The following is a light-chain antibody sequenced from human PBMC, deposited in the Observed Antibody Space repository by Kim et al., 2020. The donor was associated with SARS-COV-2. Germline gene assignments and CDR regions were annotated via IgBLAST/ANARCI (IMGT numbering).Light chain of an antibody. CDR3: QQRSNWPPVFT. J-gene: IGKJ3*01. CDR1: QSVSSY. V-gene: IGKV3-11*01. CDR2: DAS. Sequence: PGERATLSCRASQSVSSYLAWYQQKPGQAPRLLIYDASNSATGIPARFSGSGSGTDFTLTISSLEPEDFAVYYCQQRSNWPPVFTFGPGTKVDIK.